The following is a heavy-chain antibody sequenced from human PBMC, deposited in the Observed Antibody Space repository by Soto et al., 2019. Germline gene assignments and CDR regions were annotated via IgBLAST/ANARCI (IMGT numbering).Heavy chain of an antibody. D-gene: IGHD2-2*01. CDR1: GYTFTGYY. Sequence: ASVKVSCKASGYTFTGYYMHWVRQAPGQGLEWMGWINPNSGGTNYAQKFQGWVTMTRDTSISTAYMELSRLRSDDTAVYYCARDPLPYCSSTSCYSYGMDVWGQGTTVTAP. CDR3: ARDPLPYCSSTSCYSYGMDV. V-gene: IGHV1-2*04. J-gene: IGHJ6*02. CDR2: INPNSGGT.